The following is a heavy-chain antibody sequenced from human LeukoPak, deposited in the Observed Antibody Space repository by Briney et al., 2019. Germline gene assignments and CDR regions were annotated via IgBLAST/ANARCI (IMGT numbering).Heavy chain of an antibody. J-gene: IGHJ4*02. V-gene: IGHV3-7*02. Sequence: GGSLRLSCAASGFTFSDHDMDWVRQAPGKGLEWVANIKRDGSDKNYVDSVKGRFTISRDNSKNTLYLQMNSLRAEDTAVYYCAEDHLGGGYNSWYDYWGQGTLVTVSS. D-gene: IGHD5-24*01. CDR2: IKRDGSDK. CDR1: GFTFSDHD. CDR3: AEDHLGGGYNSWYDY.